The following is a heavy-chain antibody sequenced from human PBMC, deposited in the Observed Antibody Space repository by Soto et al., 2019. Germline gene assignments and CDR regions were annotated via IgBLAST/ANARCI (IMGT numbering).Heavy chain of an antibody. CDR1: EFPFRDSN. J-gene: IGHJ4*02. CDR3: ARDTLADSSGYSFDY. D-gene: IGHD3-22*01. Sequence: PGGALRRSCAASEFPFRDSNTKWVYKAPRKGLEWVVNIKQDGSEKYYVDSVKGRFTISRDNAKNSLYLQMNSLRAEDTAVYYCARDTLADSSGYSFDYWGQGTLVTVSS. CDR2: IKQDGSEK. V-gene: IGHV3-7*01.